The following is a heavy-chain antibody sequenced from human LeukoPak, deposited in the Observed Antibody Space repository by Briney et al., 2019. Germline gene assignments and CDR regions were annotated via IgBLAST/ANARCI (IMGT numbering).Heavy chain of an antibody. CDR1: GYTFTSYY. Sequence: ASVKVSCKASGYTFTSYYMHWVRQAPGQGLEWMGIINPSGGSTSYAQKFQGRVTMTRDTSTSTVYMELSSLRSEDTVVYYCARDLYSSGWYRVCSDWGQGTLVTVSS. CDR2: INPSGGST. D-gene: IGHD6-19*01. CDR3: ARDLYSSGWYRVCSD. V-gene: IGHV1-46*01. J-gene: IGHJ4*02.